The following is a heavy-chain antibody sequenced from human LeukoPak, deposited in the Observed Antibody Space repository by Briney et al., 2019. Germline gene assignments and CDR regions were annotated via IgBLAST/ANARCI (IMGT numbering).Heavy chain of an antibody. Sequence: SETLSLTCTVSGGSISSYYWSWIRQPPGKGLEWIGYIYYSGSTNYNPSLKSRVTISVDTSKNQFSLKLSSVTAADTAVYYCATLIPRGNYDYVWGSYRYRGIYFDYWGQGTLVTVSS. CDR3: ATLIPRGNYDYVWGSYRYRGIYFDY. CDR2: IYYSGST. J-gene: IGHJ4*02. D-gene: IGHD3-16*02. V-gene: IGHV4-59*01. CDR1: GGSISSYY.